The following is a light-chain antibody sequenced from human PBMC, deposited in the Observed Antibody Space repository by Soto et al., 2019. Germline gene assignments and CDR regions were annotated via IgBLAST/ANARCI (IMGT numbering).Light chain of an antibody. CDR3: QQYDNLPLT. J-gene: IGKJ5*01. CDR2: KAS. CDR1: QSISSW. Sequence: DIQMTQSPSTLSASVGDRVTITCRASQSISSWLAWYQQKPGKAPKLLIYKASSLESGVPSRFSGSGSGTEFTLTISSLQPDDFATYYCQQYDNLPLTFGQGTRLEIK. V-gene: IGKV1-5*03.